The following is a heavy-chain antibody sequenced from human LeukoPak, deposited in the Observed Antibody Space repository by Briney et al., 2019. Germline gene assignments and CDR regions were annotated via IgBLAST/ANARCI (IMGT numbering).Heavy chain of an antibody. CDR3: AKDRGGSYFDFVF. CDR1: GFSLSDIA. Sequence: PGGSLRLSCAASGFSLSDIAMSWVRQAPGKGLEWVSAISDSGDNPYYADSVKGRFTISRDNSENTLSLQMYSLRAEDTAVYYCAKDRGGSYFDFVFWGRGTLVTVSS. CDR2: ISDSGDNP. J-gene: IGHJ4*02. V-gene: IGHV3-23*01. D-gene: IGHD1-26*01.